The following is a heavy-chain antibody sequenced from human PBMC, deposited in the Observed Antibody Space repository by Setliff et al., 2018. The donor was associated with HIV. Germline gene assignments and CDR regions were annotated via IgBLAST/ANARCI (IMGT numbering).Heavy chain of an antibody. D-gene: IGHD3-16*01. V-gene: IGHV3-7*03. CDR2: INLDGSGT. CDR3: VRDSARPGGITPP. CDR1: GFTFINYY. J-gene: IGHJ5*02. Sequence: GGSLRLSCAASGFTFINYYMAWVRQRPGKGLEWVANINLDGSGTHYVDSVKGRFTISRDNAKNSLYLRLNSLRVDNTAVYYCVRDSARPGGITPPWGQGTLVTVSS.